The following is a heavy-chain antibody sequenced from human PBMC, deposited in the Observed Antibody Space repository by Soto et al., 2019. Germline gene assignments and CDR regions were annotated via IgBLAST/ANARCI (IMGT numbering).Heavy chain of an antibody. V-gene: IGHV3-23*01. CDR1: GFTFSSYA. Sequence: LRVSCAASGFTFSSYAMSWVRQAPGKGLEWVSAISGSGGSTYYADSVKGRFTISRDNSKDTLYLQMNSLRAEDTAVYYCAKDLAATDAFDIWGQGTMVTVSS. CDR3: AKDLAATDAFDI. D-gene: IGHD2-15*01. J-gene: IGHJ3*02. CDR2: ISGSGGST.